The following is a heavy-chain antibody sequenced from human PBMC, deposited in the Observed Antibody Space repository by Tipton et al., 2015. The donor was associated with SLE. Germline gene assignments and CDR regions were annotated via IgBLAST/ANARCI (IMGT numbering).Heavy chain of an antibody. CDR1: GGSISSHC. CDR3: ARGISLGYCSSTSCSPYYYYGMDV. Sequence: TLSLTCTVSGGSISSHCWSWIRQPPGKGLEWIGYIYYSGSTNYNPSLKSRVTISVDTSKNQFSLKLSSVTAADTAVYYCARGISLGYCSSTSCSPYYYYGMDVWGQGTTVTVSS. J-gene: IGHJ6*02. CDR2: IYYSGST. V-gene: IGHV4-59*11. D-gene: IGHD2-2*01.